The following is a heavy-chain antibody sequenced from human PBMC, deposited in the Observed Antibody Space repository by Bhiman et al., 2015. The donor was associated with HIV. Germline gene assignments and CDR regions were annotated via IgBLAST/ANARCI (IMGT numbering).Heavy chain of an antibody. V-gene: IGHV3-30*04. Sequence: QVQVVESGGGVVQPGKSLRLSCVGSGFTFKTYDMHWVRQAPGKGLEWVAVISDDGRNEFFADSVKGRITISRDNSKNTVYLQINSLRPDDTAVYYCARGVLVRGVKYYGMDVWDQGP. J-gene: IGHJ6*02. CDR2: ISDDGRNE. CDR1: GFTFKTYD. D-gene: IGHD3-10*01. CDR3: ARGVLVRGVKYYGMDV.